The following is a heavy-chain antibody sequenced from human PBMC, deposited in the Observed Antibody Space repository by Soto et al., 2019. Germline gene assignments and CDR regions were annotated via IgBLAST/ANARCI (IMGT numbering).Heavy chain of an antibody. J-gene: IGHJ4*02. CDR2: IYAGGST. Sequence: EVQLVETGGGLTQPGGSLRLSCANSGFTVNSDYMSWVRQAPGKGLEWVSIIYAGGSTYYADSVRGRFTISSDNSRNTLYLQMNSLRVEDTGVYYCARSFDYGYIHHWGQGTLVTVSS. CDR3: ARSFDYGYIHH. CDR1: GFTVNSDY. D-gene: IGHD3-10*01. V-gene: IGHV3-53*02.